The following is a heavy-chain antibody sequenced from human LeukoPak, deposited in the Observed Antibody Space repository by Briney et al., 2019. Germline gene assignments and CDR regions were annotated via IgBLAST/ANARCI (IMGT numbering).Heavy chain of an antibody. CDR3: AKALGGSYYGDRGFDY. CDR2: ISGSGNRT. CDR1: GFTFNNYA. V-gene: IGHV3-23*01. J-gene: IGHJ4*02. Sequence: TGGSLRLSCAASGFTFNNYAMSWVRQAPGKGLEWVSVISGSGNRTYYADSVKGRFTISRDNSKITLSMKMNSLRAEDTAVYYCAKALGGSYYGDRGFDYWGQGTLVTVSS. D-gene: IGHD1-26*01.